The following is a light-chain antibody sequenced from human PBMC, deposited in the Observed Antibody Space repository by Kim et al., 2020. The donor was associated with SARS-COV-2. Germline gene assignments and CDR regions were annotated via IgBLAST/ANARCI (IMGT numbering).Light chain of an antibody. CDR1: QSVRNN. J-gene: IGKJ4*02. Sequence: IVMTQSPATLSVSPGERVTLSCRASQSVRNNLAWYQQRPGQAPRLLIYGASTRATDVSDRFSGSGSGTEFTLTILSLQSEDLAVYYCQQYNDLPFPTFGGGTKVDIK. V-gene: IGKV3-15*01. CDR2: GAS. CDR3: QQYNDLPFPT.